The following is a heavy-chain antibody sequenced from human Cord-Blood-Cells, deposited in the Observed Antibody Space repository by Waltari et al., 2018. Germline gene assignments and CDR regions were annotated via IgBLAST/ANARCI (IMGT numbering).Heavy chain of an antibody. CDR3: ARQVSSPNYGDLTHFDY. CDR1: GYSFTSYW. Sequence: EVQLVQSGAEVKKPGGSLKISCKGSGYSFTSYWIGWVRQMPGKGLEWMGIIYPGDSDTRYSPSFQGQVTISADKSISTAYLQWSSLKASDTAMYYCARQVSSPNYGDLTHFDYWGQGTLVTVSS. J-gene: IGHJ4*02. D-gene: IGHD4-17*01. V-gene: IGHV5-51*01. CDR2: IYPGDSDT.